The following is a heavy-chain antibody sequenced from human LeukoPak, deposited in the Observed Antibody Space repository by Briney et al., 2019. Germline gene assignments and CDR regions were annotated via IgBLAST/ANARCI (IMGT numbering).Heavy chain of an antibody. CDR3: ARVGPWVNPDYYYYYMDV. D-gene: IGHD1-14*01. CDR1: GGSISSSNW. V-gene: IGHV4-4*02. Sequence: PSETLSLTCAVSGGSISSSNWWSWVRQPPGKGLEWIGEIYHSGSTNYNPSLKSRVTISVDKSKNQFSLKLSSVTAADTAVYYCARVGPWVNPDYYYYYMDVWGKGTTVTVSS. J-gene: IGHJ6*03. CDR2: IYHSGST.